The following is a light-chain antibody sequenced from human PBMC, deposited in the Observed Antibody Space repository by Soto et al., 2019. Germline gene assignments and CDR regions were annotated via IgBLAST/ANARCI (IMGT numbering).Light chain of an antibody. CDR3: PLRSSWPPFT. V-gene: IGKV3-11*01. Sequence: EVVLTQSPATLSLSPGERAALSCRASQSVSTYLAWNQQNPGQAPRLLIYDASNRATGIPARFSGSGSVTDLPLTISRLAPGDFAVSYCPLRSSWPPFTCGPGTKVDIK. J-gene: IGKJ3*01. CDR2: DAS. CDR1: QSVSTY.